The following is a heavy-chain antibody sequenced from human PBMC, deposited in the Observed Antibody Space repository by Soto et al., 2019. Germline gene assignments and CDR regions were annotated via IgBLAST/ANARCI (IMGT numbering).Heavy chain of an antibody. CDR2: IYPGDSDT. Sequence: PVEPLRISSRGSEYSFISYGIGWMRQMPGKGLEWMGIIYPGDSDTRYSPSFQGQVTISADKSISTAYLQWSSLKASDTAMYYCARPEDYGSGSYRYWGQGTLVPVSS. CDR3: ARPEDYGSGSYRY. CDR1: EYSFISYG. V-gene: IGHV5-51*01. D-gene: IGHD3-10*01. J-gene: IGHJ4*02.